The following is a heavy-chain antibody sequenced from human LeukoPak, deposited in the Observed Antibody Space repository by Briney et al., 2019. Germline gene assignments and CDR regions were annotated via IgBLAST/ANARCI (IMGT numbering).Heavy chain of an antibody. D-gene: IGHD6-19*01. CDR2: IYYSGST. J-gene: IGHJ6*02. Sequence: PSETLSLTCTVSGGSICSGSYYWSWIRQPPGKRLEWIGNIYYSGSTNYNPSLKSRITISVDTSKNQFSLKVRSVTAADTAVYYCARSVAVAGIIYYGVDVWGQGTTVTVSS. CDR3: ARSVAVAGIIYYGVDV. CDR1: GGSICSGSYY. V-gene: IGHV4-61*01.